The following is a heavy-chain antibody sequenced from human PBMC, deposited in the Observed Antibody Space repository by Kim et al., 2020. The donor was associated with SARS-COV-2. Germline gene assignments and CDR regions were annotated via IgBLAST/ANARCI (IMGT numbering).Heavy chain of an antibody. J-gene: IGHJ6*03. CDR3: ARGRRYTEFWSGYPSNHYTYLDV. V-gene: IGHV3-53*01. D-gene: IGHD3-3*01. CDR1: DLSVTSNY. Sequence: GGSLRLSCEALDLSVTSNYINWIRQAPGKGLEWVSVIHRNGAATGAGQVYYADSVKGRFTISRDDSKNTVYLQMDNLRHDDTAVYFCARGRRYTEFWSGYPSNHYTYLDVWGEGTRVIVSS. CDR2: IHRNGAA.